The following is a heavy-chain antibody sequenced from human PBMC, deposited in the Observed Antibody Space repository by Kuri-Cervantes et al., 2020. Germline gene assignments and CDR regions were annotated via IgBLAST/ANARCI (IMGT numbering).Heavy chain of an antibody. J-gene: IGHJ4*02. Sequence: GGSLRLSCAASGFTVSSNYMSWIRQAPGKGLEWVSYISSSGSTIYYADSVKGRFTISRDNAKNSLYLQMNSLRAEDTAVYYCARFYDILTGYSTFGYWGQGTLVTVSS. CDR2: ISSSGSTI. CDR3: ARFYDILTGYSTFGY. V-gene: IGHV3-11*01. D-gene: IGHD3-9*01. CDR1: GFTVSSNY.